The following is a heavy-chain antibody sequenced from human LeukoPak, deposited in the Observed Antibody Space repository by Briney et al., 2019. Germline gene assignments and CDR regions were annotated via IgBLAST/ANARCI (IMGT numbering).Heavy chain of an antibody. J-gene: IGHJ6*03. CDR2: IYPGDSDT. CDR3: ARHLSSSPYYYYYYMDV. CDR1: GYSFTSYW. Sequence: GESLKISCKGSGYSFTSYWIGWVRQMPGKGLEWMGFIYPGDSDTRYSPSFQGQVTISADKSISTAYLQWSSLKASDTAMYYCARHLSSSPYYYYYYMDVWGKGTTVTVSS. D-gene: IGHD6-6*01. V-gene: IGHV5-51*01.